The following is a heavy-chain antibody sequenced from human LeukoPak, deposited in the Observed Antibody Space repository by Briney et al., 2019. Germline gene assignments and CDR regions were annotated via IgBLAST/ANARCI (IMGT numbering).Heavy chain of an antibody. V-gene: IGHV1-8*01. J-gene: IGHJ5*02. D-gene: IGHD5-18*01. CDR2: MNPNSGNT. Sequence: ASVTVSCKASGYTFTSYDINWVRQATGQGLEWMGWMNPNSGNTGYAQKFQGRVTMTRNTSISTAYMELSSLRSEDTAVYYCARGLRYSYGYSLMDSNWFDPWGQGTLVTVSS. CDR1: GYTFTSYD. CDR3: ARGLRYSYGYSLMDSNWFDP.